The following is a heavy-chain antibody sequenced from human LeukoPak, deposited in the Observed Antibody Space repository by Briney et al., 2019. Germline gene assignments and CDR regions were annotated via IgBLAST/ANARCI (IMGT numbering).Heavy chain of an antibody. CDR3: ARGRRGGYSYGLSSTARHFDY. D-gene: IGHD5-18*01. V-gene: IGHV4-4*02. CDR1: GGSISSSNW. J-gene: IGHJ4*02. CDR2: IYHSGST. Sequence: PSETLSLTCAVSGGSISSSNWWSWVRQPPGKGLEWIGEIYHSGSTNYNPSLKSRVTISVDTSKNQFSLKLSSVTAADTAVYYCARGRRGGYSYGLSSTARHFDYWGQGTLVTVSS.